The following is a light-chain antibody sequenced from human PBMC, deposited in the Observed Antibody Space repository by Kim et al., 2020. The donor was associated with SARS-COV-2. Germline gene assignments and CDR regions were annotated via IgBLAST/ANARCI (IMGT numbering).Light chain of an antibody. J-gene: IGLJ3*02. CDR1: INKVGTQG. V-gene: IGLV10-54*01. Sequence: QTAPFTCTWNINKVGTQGAAWLQQHQGHPPKLLSYRNNNRPSGISERLSASRSGNTASLTITGLQPEDEADYYCSAWDTSLGAWVFGAGTQLTVL. CDR3: SAWDTSLGAWV. CDR2: RNN.